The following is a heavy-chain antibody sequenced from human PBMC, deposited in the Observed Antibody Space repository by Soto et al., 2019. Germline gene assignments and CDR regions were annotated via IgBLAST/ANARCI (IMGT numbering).Heavy chain of an antibody. CDR2: VSGSGGST. CDR3: AKQTPNAGSTV. V-gene: IGHV3-23*01. J-gene: IGHJ6*02. D-gene: IGHD2-2*01. CDR1: GFTFTTYA. Sequence: EVQLLESGAGLVQPGGSLRLSCAASGFTFTTYAMNWVRQAPGKGLEWVSTVSGSGGSTYHVDSVKGRFTVSRDNSKNTLYLQMNSLRTEDTAVYYCAKQTPNAGSTVWGQGTTVTVSS.